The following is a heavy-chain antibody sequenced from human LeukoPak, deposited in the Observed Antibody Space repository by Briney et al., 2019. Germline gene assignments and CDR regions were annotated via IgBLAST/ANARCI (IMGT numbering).Heavy chain of an antibody. CDR1: GYTFTSYA. J-gene: IGHJ4*02. CDR3: ARTSLYGDYEFDFDY. D-gene: IGHD4-17*01. V-gene: IGHV1-2*02. Sequence: ASVKVSCKASGYTFTSYAMNWVRQAPGQGLEWMGWINPNSGGTNYAQKFQGRVTMTRDTSISTAYMELSRLRSDDTAVYYCARTSLYGDYEFDFDYWGQGTLVTVSS. CDR2: INPNSGGT.